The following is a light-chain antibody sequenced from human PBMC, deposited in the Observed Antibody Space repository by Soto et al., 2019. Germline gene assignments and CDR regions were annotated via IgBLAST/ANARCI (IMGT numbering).Light chain of an antibody. CDR1: SSDVGGYNY. V-gene: IGLV2-14*01. CDR2: EVS. Sequence: QSVLTQPASVSGSPGQSITISCTGTSSDVGGYNYVSWYQQQPGKAPKLLIYEVSDRPSGVSHRFSGSKSGNTASLTISGLQAEDEADYYCTSYTTTSTVLFGGGTKLTVL. J-gene: IGLJ2*01. CDR3: TSYTTTSTVL.